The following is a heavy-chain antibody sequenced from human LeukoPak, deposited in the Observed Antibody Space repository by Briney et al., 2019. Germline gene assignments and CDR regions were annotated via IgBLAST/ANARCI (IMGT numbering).Heavy chain of an antibody. D-gene: IGHD4-17*01. CDR2: IYWNDDR. V-gene: IGHV2-5*01. Sequence: SGPTLVKPTQPLTLTCTFSGFSLSTSGVGVAWIRQPPGKALEWLALIYWNDDRRYSPSLKGRLTITKDTSKNQVVLTMTNMDPVDTATYYCAHKKDYDDWFDPWGQGTLVTVSS. J-gene: IGHJ5*02. CDR1: GFSLSTSGVG. CDR3: AHKKDYDDWFDP.